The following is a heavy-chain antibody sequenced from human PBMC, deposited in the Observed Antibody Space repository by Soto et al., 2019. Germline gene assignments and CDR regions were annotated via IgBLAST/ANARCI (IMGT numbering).Heavy chain of an antibody. Sequence: ASLKVSCNASGYTFTSYGISWWRHSPGQWFECMGWISAYNGNTNYTQKLQGRVTMTTDTSTSTAYMELRSLRSDDTAVYYCASLSSSSAFGMDVWGQGTTV. J-gene: IGHJ6*02. D-gene: IGHD6-6*01. CDR3: ASLSSSSAFGMDV. CDR2: ISAYNGNT. CDR1: GYTFTSYG. V-gene: IGHV1-18*04.